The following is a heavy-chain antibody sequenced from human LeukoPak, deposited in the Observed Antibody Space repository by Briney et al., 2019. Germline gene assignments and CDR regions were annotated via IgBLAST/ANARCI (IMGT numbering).Heavy chain of an antibody. CDR1: GFTFSNSA. J-gene: IGHJ4*02. D-gene: IGHD4-17*01. CDR3: ARDLFNLYGVTDY. V-gene: IGHV3-11*01. CDR2: ISSSGSTI. Sequence: GGSLRLSCAASGFTFSNSAMSWVRQAPGKGLEWVSYISSSGSTIYYADSVKGRFTISRDNAKNSLYLQMNSLRAEDTAVYYCARDLFNLYGVTDYWGQGTLVTVSS.